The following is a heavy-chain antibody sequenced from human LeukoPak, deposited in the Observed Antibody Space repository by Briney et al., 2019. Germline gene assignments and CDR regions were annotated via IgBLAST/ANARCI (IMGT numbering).Heavy chain of an antibody. CDR3: AKDRDDYGNDC. CDR1: GFSFSDFG. CDR2: IRSDGSST. Sequence: PGGSLRLSCAASGFSFSDFGMHWIRQAPGKGLEWVTLIRSDGSSTYYADSVKGRFTISRDTSKNTLYLQMSSLRVEDTAVYYCAKDRDDYGNDCWGQGILVTVST. D-gene: IGHD4-11*01. V-gene: IGHV3-30*02. J-gene: IGHJ4*02.